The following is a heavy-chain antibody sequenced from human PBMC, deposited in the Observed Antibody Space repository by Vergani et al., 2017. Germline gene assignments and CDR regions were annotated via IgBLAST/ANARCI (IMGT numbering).Heavy chain of an antibody. D-gene: IGHD2-2*01. J-gene: IGHJ6*03. CDR3: ATGESYCTRANCSNYFYYYYMDF. V-gene: IGHV4-61*02. Sequence: QVQLQESGPGLVKPSQTLSLTCSVSGGSMNNGSYYWSWVRQPAGKGLEWIGPIYTSGHTNNNPSLKSRVTFSIDTSKNQFSLNLSSVTAADTAVYYCATGESYCTRANCSNYFYYYYMDFWGKGTLVTVSS. CDR1: GGSMNNGSYY. CDR2: IYTSGHT.